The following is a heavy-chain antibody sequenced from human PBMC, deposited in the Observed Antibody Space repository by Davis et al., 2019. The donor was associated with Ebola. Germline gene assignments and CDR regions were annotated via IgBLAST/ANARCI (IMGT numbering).Heavy chain of an antibody. J-gene: IGHJ4*02. CDR1: GYTFTSYD. Sequence: ASVKVSCKASGYTFTSYDINWVRQATGQGLEWMGWMNPNSGNTGYAQKFQGRVTMTRNTSIGTAYMELSSLGSDDTAVYYCARAPTWSQINYYCFDYWGQGTLVTVSS. CDR3: ARAPTWSQINYYCFDY. D-gene: IGHD3-10*01. V-gene: IGHV1-8*01. CDR2: MNPNSGNT.